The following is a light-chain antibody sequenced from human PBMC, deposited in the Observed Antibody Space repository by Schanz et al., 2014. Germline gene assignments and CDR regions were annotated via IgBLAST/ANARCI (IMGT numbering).Light chain of an antibody. CDR3: HQFGSSPIT. CDR1: QSVSSSY. V-gene: IGKV3D-20*01. J-gene: IGKJ5*01. Sequence: EIVLTQSPGTLSLSPGERVTLSCGASQSVSSSYLAWYQQKPGLAPRVLIYDASIRATGIPDRFSGSGSGTDFTLTIGRLEPEDFAVYYCHQFGSSPITFGQGTRLEIK. CDR2: DAS.